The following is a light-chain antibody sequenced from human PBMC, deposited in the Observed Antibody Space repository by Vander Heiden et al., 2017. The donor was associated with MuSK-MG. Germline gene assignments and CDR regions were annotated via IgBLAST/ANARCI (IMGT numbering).Light chain of an antibody. CDR1: QSISSW. CDR2: KAS. V-gene: IGKV1-5*03. J-gene: IGKJ1*01. Sequence: DIQITQSPSTLSASVGDRVTITCRASQSISSWLDWYQQKPGKAPNLLIYKASSLESGVPSRFSGSGSGTEFTLTISSLQPDDFATYYCQQDCSYSRTFGQGTKVEIK. CDR3: QQDCSYSRT.